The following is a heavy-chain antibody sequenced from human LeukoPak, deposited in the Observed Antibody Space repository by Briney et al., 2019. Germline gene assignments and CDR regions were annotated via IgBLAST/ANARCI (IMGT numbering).Heavy chain of an antibody. CDR2: ISAYNGNT. Sequence: ASVKVSCKASGYTFTSYGISWVRQAPGQGLEWMGWISAYNGNTNYAQKFQGRVTMTRDMSTSTVYMELSSPRSEDTAVYYCARDLNGSYKFDYWGQGTLVTVSS. V-gene: IGHV1-18*01. CDR3: ARDLNGSYKFDY. D-gene: IGHD1-26*01. J-gene: IGHJ4*02. CDR1: GYTFTSYG.